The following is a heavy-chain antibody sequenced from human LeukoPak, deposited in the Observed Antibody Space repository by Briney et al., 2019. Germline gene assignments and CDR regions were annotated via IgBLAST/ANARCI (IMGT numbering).Heavy chain of an antibody. Sequence: SETLSLTCTVSGASLSSGSYYWSWIRQPAGKGLEWIGRIYPSGSTDYNPSLKSRVTISIDTSKNQFSLKQSSVTAADTAVYYCARHPSGRMWLQQGGWFDPWGQGTLVTVSS. D-gene: IGHD5-24*01. CDR2: IYPSGST. J-gene: IGHJ5*02. CDR1: GASLSSGSYY. V-gene: IGHV4-61*02. CDR3: ARHPSGRMWLQQGGWFDP.